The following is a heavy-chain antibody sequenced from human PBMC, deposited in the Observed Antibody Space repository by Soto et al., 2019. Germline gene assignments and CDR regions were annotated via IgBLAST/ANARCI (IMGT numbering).Heavy chain of an antibody. D-gene: IGHD3-9*01. Sequence: ASVKVSCKVSGYTLTELSMHWVRQAPGKGLEWMGGFDPEDGETIYAQKFQGRVTMTEDTSTDTAYMELSSLRSEDTAVYYCATGTLRYFDWLHQTYMDVWGKGTTVTSP. J-gene: IGHJ6*03. CDR1: GYTLTELS. V-gene: IGHV1-24*01. CDR3: ATGTLRYFDWLHQTYMDV. CDR2: FDPEDGET.